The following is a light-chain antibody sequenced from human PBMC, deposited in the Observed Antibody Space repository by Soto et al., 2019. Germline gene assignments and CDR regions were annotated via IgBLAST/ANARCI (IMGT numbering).Light chain of an antibody. Sequence: DIVLTQSPGTLSVSPGERATLSCRASQTLTKISLAWYQQGPGQAPRLLVYEASSRATGISNRFSGSGSGSDFTLTINKREPGDSAVYYCQQYGHSPLTFGGGTKVEIK. CDR1: QTLTKIS. V-gene: IGKV3-20*01. J-gene: IGKJ4*01. CDR3: QQYGHSPLT. CDR2: EAS.